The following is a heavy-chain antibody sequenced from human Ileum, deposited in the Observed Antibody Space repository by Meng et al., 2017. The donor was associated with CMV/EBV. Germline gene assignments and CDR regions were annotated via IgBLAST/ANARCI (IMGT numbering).Heavy chain of an antibody. CDR3: ANPNYYDSNGAY. D-gene: IGHD3-22*01. J-gene: IGHJ4*02. CDR1: GFTFSSYA. CDR2: ISYDGSNK. Sequence: GESLKISCAASGFTFSSYAMHWVRQAPGKGLEWVAVISYDGSNKYYADSVKGRFTISRDNSKTTLYLQMNSLRADDTAVYYCANPNYYDSNGAYWGQGTLVTVSS. V-gene: IGHV3-30-3*01.